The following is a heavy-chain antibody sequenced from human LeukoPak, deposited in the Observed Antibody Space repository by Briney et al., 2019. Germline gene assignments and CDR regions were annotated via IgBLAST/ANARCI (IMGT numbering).Heavy chain of an antibody. Sequence: PSETLSLTCAVYGGSFSGYYWSWIRQPPGKGLEWIGEINHSGSTNYNPSLKSRVTISVDTSKNQFPLKLSSVTAADTAVYYCARGRRIQLWSRPDYYMDVWGKGTTVTVSS. CDR2: INHSGST. CDR1: GGSFSGYY. J-gene: IGHJ6*03. D-gene: IGHD5-18*01. CDR3: ARGRRIQLWSRPDYYMDV. V-gene: IGHV4-34*01.